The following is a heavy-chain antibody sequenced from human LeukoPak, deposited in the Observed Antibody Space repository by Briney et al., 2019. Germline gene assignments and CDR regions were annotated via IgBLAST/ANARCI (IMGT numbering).Heavy chain of an antibody. CDR1: GFTFSSYA. D-gene: IGHD6-13*01. Sequence: SGGSLRLSCAASGFTFSSYAMHWVRQAPGKGLEWVAVISYDGSNKYYADSVKGRFTISRDNSKNTLYLQMNSLRAEDTAVYYCARWGIAAAGDTNDAFDIWGQGTMITVSS. J-gene: IGHJ3*02. V-gene: IGHV3-30-3*01. CDR3: ARWGIAAAGDTNDAFDI. CDR2: ISYDGSNK.